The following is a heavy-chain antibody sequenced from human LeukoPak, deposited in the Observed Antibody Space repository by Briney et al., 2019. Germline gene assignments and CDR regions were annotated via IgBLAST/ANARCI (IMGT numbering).Heavy chain of an antibody. J-gene: IGHJ4*02. V-gene: IGHV4-4*07. D-gene: IGHD5-12*01. CDR1: GGSFSSYY. Sequence: PSETLSLTCTVSGGSFSSYYWSWIRQPAGKGLEWIGRIYTSGSTNYNPSLKSRVTMSVDTSKNQFSLKLSSVTAADTAVYYCARVGYSGYDNRGSFDYWGQGTLVTVSS. CDR3: ARVGYSGYDNRGSFDY. CDR2: IYTSGST.